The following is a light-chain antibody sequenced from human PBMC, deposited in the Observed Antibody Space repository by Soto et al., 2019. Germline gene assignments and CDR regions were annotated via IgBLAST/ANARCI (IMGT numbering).Light chain of an antibody. CDR3: QHYNSYSEA. CDR1: QTVRNNY. V-gene: IGKV3-20*01. Sequence: EFVLTQSPGTLSLSRLERATRSFRASQTVRNNYLAWYQQKPGQAPRLLIYDASSRATGIPDRFSGGGSGTDFTLTISSLEPEDFAVYYCQHYNSYSEAFGQGTKVDIK. J-gene: IGKJ1*01. CDR2: DAS.